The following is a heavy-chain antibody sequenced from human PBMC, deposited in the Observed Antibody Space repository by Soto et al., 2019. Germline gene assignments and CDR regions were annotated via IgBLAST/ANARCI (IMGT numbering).Heavy chain of an antibody. CDR1: GYTFTDYY. D-gene: IGHD1-7*01. V-gene: IGHV1-2*02. CDR2: INPNSGGT. J-gene: IGHJ6*02. Sequence: VKVYCKASGYTFTDYYMNWVRQAPLQGLEWMGWINPNSGGTNYAQKFQGRVTMTRDTSISTAYMELSRLRSDDTAVYYCARKLELRGSYYYYYDMDVWGQGTTVTVSS. CDR3: ARKLELRGSYYYYYDMDV.